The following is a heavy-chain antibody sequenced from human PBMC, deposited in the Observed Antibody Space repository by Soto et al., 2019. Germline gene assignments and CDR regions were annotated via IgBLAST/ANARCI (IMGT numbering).Heavy chain of an antibody. CDR3: AKDQGIAASHGID. CDR2: ISNDANDK. D-gene: IGHD6-13*01. Sequence: QVQLVESGGGVVQPGRSLRLSCAASGFTFNNYGMHWVRQAPGKGLEWVAAISNDANDKYYADSVKGRLTISRDNSKNTLYLQVNSLTTEDTAVYYWAKDQGIAASHGIDWGQGTMVTVSS. CDR1: GFTFNNYG. J-gene: IGHJ3*01. V-gene: IGHV3-30*18.